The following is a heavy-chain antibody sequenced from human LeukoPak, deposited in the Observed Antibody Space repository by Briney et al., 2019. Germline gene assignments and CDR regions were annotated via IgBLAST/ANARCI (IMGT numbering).Heavy chain of an antibody. CDR3: ARDPLTDCSGGSCYSEGFDP. CDR2: ISYDGNYK. V-gene: IGHV3-30-3*01. J-gene: IGHJ5*02. D-gene: IGHD2-15*01. Sequence: GGSLRLSCAASGFTFSDYAMHWVRQAPGRGLEWVAVISYDGNYKYSADSMKGRFTVSRDNSKNMLYLQMNSLRPEDTAVYYCARDPLTDCSGGSCYSEGFDPWGQGTLVTVSS. CDR1: GFTFSDYA.